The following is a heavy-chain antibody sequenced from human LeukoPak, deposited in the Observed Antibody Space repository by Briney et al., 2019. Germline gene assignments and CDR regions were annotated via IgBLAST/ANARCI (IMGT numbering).Heavy chain of an antibody. V-gene: IGHV4-59*08. J-gene: IGHJ2*01. CDR3: VRHWVHDFGGSDWYFDL. Sequence: PSETLSLTCTVSGDSLSRSSWSWIRQSPGGGLEWIGYMFYSGTTNHNPSLKGRVTMSMVTSKDQFSLSLSSVTAADTAVYFCVRHWVHDFGGSDWYFDLWGRGTLVTVSS. CDR1: GDSLSRSS. D-gene: IGHD4-23*01. CDR2: MFYSGTT.